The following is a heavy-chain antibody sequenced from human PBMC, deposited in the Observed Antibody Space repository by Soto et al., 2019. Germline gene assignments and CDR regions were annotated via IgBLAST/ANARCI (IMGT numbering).Heavy chain of an antibody. CDR2: ISYDGSNK. Sequence: QVQLVESGGGVVQPGRSLRLSCAASGFTFSSYGMHWVRQAPGKGLEWVAVISYDGSNKYYADSVKGRFTISRDNSKNTLYLQMNSLRAEDTAVYYCAKDLYSSSWLASSPFDYWGQGTLVTVSS. CDR1: GFTFSSYG. J-gene: IGHJ4*02. CDR3: AKDLYSSSWLASSPFDY. V-gene: IGHV3-30*18. D-gene: IGHD6-13*01.